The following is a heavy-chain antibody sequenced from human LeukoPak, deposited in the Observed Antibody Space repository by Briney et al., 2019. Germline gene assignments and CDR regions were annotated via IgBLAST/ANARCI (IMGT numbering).Heavy chain of an antibody. V-gene: IGHV3-30*02. CDR2: IRYDGSNK. CDR1: GFTFSSYG. D-gene: IGHD1-20*01. J-gene: IGHJ3*01. CDR3: AKGLTGTTVS. Sequence: PGGSLRLSCAASGFTFSSYGMHWVRQAPGKGLEWAAFIRYDGSNKYYADSVKGRFTISRDNSKNTLYLQMKSLRAEDTAVYYCAKGLTGTTVSWGQGTMVTVSS.